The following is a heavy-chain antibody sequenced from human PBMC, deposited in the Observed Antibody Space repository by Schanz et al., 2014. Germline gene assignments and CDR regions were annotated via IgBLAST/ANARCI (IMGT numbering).Heavy chain of an antibody. Sequence: QVQLQQWGAGLLKPSETLSLTCAVYGGSFSGYYWSWIRQPPGKGLEWIAEINHGGSTNYNPSLKSRVTISVDTSKNQFSRKWRSVTAADTAVYYCARAARRTRVVPLYFDYWGQGTLVTVSS. V-gene: IGHV4-34*01. CDR2: INHGGST. CDR3: ARAARRTRVVPLYFDY. CDR1: GGSFSGYY. D-gene: IGHD2-2*01. J-gene: IGHJ4*02.